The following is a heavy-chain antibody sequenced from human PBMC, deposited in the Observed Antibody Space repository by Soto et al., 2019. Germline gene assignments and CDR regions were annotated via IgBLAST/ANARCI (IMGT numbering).Heavy chain of an antibody. CDR1: GGTFSSYA. J-gene: IGHJ6*02. CDR2: IIPIFGTA. D-gene: IGHD3-10*01. CDR3: ARDLHPGVTMVRGAVGGMDV. V-gene: IGHV1-69*01. Sequence: QVQLVQSGAEVKKPGSSVKVSCKASGGTFSSYAISWVRQAPGQGLEWMGGIIPIFGTANYAQKFQGRVMITADESTSTAYMELSSLRSEDTAVYYCARDLHPGVTMVRGAVGGMDVWGQGTTVTVSS.